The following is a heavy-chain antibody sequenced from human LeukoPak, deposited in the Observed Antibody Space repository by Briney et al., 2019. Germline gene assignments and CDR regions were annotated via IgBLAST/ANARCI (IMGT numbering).Heavy chain of an antibody. CDR3: ERVNPPYYYYGMDV. CDR2: INHSGST. CDR1: GGSFSGYY. Sequence: SETLSLTCAVYGGSFSGYYWSWIRQPPGKGLEWIGEINHSGSTNYNPSLKSRVTISVDTSKNQFSLKLSSVTAADTAVYYCERVNPPYYYYGMDVWGQGTTVTVSS. J-gene: IGHJ6*02. V-gene: IGHV4-34*01.